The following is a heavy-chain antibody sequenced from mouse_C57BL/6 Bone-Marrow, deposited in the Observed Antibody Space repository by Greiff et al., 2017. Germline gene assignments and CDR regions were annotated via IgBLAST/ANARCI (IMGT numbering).Heavy chain of an antibody. Sequence: EVKLVESREGLVKPGGSLKLSCAASGFTFSSYAMSWVRQTPEKRLEWVAYISSGGDYIYYADTVKGRFTISRDNARNTLYLQMSSLKSEDTAMYYCTRDDGYWDYWGRGTTLTVSS. V-gene: IGHV5-9-1*02. CDR2: ISSGGDYI. J-gene: IGHJ2*01. CDR3: TRDDGYWDY. CDR1: GFTFSSYA. D-gene: IGHD2-3*01.